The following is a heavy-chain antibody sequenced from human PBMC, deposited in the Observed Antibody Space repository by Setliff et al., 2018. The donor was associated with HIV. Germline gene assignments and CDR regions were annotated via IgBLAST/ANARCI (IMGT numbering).Heavy chain of an antibody. D-gene: IGHD3-3*01. CDR1: GSTFSTYD. CDR2: MNPNSGNT. J-gene: IGHJ6*02. Sequence: GASVKVSCKPSGSTFSTYDINWVRQATGQGLEWMGWMNPNSGNTGYAQKLQGRVTMTTDTSTSTAYMELRSLRSDDTAVYYCARGDTIFGVVILVEYGMDVWGQGTTVTVSS. CDR3: ARGDTIFGVVILVEYGMDV. V-gene: IGHV1-8*01.